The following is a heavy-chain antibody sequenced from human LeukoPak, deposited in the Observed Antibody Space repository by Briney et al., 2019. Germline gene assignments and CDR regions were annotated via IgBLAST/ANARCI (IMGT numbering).Heavy chain of an antibody. Sequence: ASVKVSCKASGYTFTSYAMNWVRQGPGQGLEWMGWINTNTGNPTYAQGFTGRFVFSLDTSVSTAYLQISSLKAEDTAVYYCARVVGCGGDCYSGISDYWGQGTLVTVSS. J-gene: IGHJ4*02. CDR1: GYTFTSYA. V-gene: IGHV7-4-1*02. CDR2: INTNTGNP. D-gene: IGHD2-21*02. CDR3: ARVVGCGGDCYSGISDY.